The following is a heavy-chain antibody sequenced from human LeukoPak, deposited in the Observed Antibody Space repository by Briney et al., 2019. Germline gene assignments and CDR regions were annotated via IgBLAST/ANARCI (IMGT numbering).Heavy chain of an antibody. CDR2: ISSSGSTI. D-gene: IGHD1-14*01. CDR3: ARADSRIFRS. J-gene: IGHJ4*02. CDR1: GFTFSSYE. Sequence: PGGSLRLSCAASGFTFSSYEMNWVRQAPGEGLEWVSYISSSGSTIYYADSVKGRFTISRDNAKNSLYLQMNSLRAEDTAVYYCARADSRIFRSWGQGTLVTVSS. V-gene: IGHV3-48*03.